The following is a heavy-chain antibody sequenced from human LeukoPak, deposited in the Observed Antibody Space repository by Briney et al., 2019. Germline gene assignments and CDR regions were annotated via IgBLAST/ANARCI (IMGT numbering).Heavy chain of an antibody. CDR3: ARGRGTMVRGLFDP. Sequence: SETLSLTCAVHGGSFSGYYWSWIRQPPGKGLEWIGEINHSGSTNYNPSLKSRVTISVDTSKNQFSLKLSSVTAADTAVYYCARGRGTMVRGLFDPWGQGTLVTVSS. J-gene: IGHJ5*02. D-gene: IGHD3-10*01. CDR1: GGSFSGYY. CDR2: INHSGST. V-gene: IGHV4-34*01.